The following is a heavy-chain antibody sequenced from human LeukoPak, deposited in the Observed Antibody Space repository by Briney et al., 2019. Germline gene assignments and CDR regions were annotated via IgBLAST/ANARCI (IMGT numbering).Heavy chain of an antibody. D-gene: IGHD4-23*01. J-gene: IGHJ2*01. CDR3: AKMNYGGDSVDWYFDL. CDR1: GLSFSSYG. V-gene: IGHV3-30*18. CDR2: ISYDGSNK. Sequence: GRSLRLSCAASGLSFSSYGMHWVRQAPGKGLEWVAVISYDGSNKYYADSVKGRFTISRDNSKNTLYLQMNSLRAEDTAVYYCAKMNYGGDSVDWYFDLWGRGTLVTVSS.